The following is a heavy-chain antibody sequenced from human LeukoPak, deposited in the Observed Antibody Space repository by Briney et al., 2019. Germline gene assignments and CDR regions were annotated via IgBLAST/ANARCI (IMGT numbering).Heavy chain of an antibody. J-gene: IGHJ4*02. CDR2: IYSGGST. Sequence: GGSLRLSCAASGFTVSSNYMSWVRQAPGKGLEWVSVIYSGGSTYYADSVKGRFTISRDNSKNTLYLQMNSLRAEDTAVYCCARDRTYYYDSSGYFDYWGQGTLVTVSS. CDR3: ARDRTYYYDSSGYFDY. D-gene: IGHD3-22*01. CDR1: GFTVSSNY. V-gene: IGHV3-66*02.